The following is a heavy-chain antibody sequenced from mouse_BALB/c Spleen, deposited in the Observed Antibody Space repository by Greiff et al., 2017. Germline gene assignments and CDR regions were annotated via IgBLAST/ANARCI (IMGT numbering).Heavy chain of an antibody. V-gene: IGHV1-7*01. J-gene: IGHJ4*01. D-gene: IGHD3-3*01. Sequence: QVQLQQSGAELAKPGASVKLSCKASGYTFTSYWMHWVKQRPGQGLEWIGYINPSTGYTEYNQKFKDKATLTADKSSSTAYMQLSSLTSEDSAVYYCTILGQYYAMDYWGQGTSVTVSS. CDR2: INPSTGYT. CDR3: TILGQYYAMDY. CDR1: GYTFTSYW.